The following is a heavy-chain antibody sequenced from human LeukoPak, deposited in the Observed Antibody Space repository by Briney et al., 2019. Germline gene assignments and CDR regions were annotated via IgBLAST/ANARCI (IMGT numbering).Heavy chain of an antibody. Sequence: SETLSLTCTVSGGSISSYYWSWIRQPAGKGLEWIGRIYTSGSTNYNPSLKSRVTMSVDTSKNQFSLKLSSVTAADTAVYYCARDLTRYSSSLGFDYWGQGTLVTVSS. CDR3: ARDLTRYSSSLGFDY. CDR1: GGSISSYY. J-gene: IGHJ4*02. D-gene: IGHD6-13*01. V-gene: IGHV4-4*07. CDR2: IYTSGST.